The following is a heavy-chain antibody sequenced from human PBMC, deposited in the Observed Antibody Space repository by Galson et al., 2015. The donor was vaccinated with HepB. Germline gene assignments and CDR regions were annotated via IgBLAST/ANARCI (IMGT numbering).Heavy chain of an antibody. CDR3: ARDNLPAYYYDSSGYYSVYWYFDL. J-gene: IGHJ2*01. D-gene: IGHD3-22*01. Sequence: SLRLSCAASGFTFSSYSMNWVRQAPGKGLEWVSSISSSSSYIYYADSVKGRFTISRDNAKNSLYLQMNSLRAEDTAVYYCARDNLPAYYYDSSGYYSVYWYFDLWGRGTLVTVSS. CDR2: ISSSSSYI. CDR1: GFTFSSYS. V-gene: IGHV3-21*01.